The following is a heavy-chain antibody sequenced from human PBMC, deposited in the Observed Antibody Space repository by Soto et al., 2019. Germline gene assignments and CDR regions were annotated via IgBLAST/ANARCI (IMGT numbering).Heavy chain of an antibody. CDR2: ISGGGSST. Sequence: SLSLSCAASGFTFSNYAMSWVRQAPGKGLECVSAISGGGSSTYYADSVKGRFSISRDNSKNTLYLQMNSLRADDTAVYYCAKKASSGWYGTFDYWGQGTLVTVSS. V-gene: IGHV3-23*01. CDR3: AKKASSGWYGTFDY. CDR1: GFTFSNYA. D-gene: IGHD6-19*01. J-gene: IGHJ4*02.